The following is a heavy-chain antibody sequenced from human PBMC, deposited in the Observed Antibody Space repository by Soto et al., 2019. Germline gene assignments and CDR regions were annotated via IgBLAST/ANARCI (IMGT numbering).Heavy chain of an antibody. Sequence: EVQLVESGGGLVKPGGSLRLSCAASGFTFSSYSMNWVRQAPGKGLEWVASISSSSSYIYYADSVKGRFTISRDNAKNSLSLQMNSLRAEDTAVSYCASDFTSYCAYGMDVWGQGTTVTVSS. CDR3: ASDFTSYCAYGMDV. CDR1: GFTFSSYS. CDR2: ISSSSSYI. D-gene: IGHD3-16*01. V-gene: IGHV3-21*01. J-gene: IGHJ6*02.